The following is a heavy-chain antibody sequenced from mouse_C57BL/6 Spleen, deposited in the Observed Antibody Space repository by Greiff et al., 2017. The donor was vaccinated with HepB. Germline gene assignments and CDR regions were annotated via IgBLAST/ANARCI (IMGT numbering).Heavy chain of an antibody. V-gene: IGHV5-9-1*02. J-gene: IGHJ3*01. CDR3: TRDRGAYGNYIFAY. Sequence: EVQVVESGEGLVKPGGSLKLSCAASGFTFSSYAMSWVRQTPEKRLEWVAYISSGGDYIYYADTVKGRFTISRDNARNTLYLQMSSLKSEDTAMYYCTRDRGAYGNYIFAYWGQGTLVTVSA. D-gene: IGHD2-1*01. CDR2: ISSGGDYI. CDR1: GFTFSSYA.